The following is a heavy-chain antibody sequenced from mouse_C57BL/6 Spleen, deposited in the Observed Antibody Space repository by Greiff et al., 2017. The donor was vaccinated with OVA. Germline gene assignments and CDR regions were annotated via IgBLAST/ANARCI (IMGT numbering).Heavy chain of an antibody. J-gene: IGHJ2*01. V-gene: IGHV1-50*01. CDR1: GYTFTSYW. Sequence: VQLQQSGAELVKPGASVKLSCKASGYTFTSYWMQWVKQRPGQGLEWIGEIDPSDSYTNYNQKFKGKATLTVDTSSSTAYMQLSSLTSEDSAVYYCARANWDGGRFDYWGQGTTLTVSS. CDR2: IDPSDSYT. D-gene: IGHD4-1*01. CDR3: ARANWDGGRFDY.